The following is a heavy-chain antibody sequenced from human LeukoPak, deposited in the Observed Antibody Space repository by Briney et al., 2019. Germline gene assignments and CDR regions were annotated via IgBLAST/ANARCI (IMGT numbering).Heavy chain of an antibody. CDR3: AREREPYYIDY. D-gene: IGHD1-26*01. CDR2: IYYSGST. CDR1: GGSISSGDYY. V-gene: IGHV4-30-4*08. Sequence: PSQTLSLTCTVSGGSISSGDYYWSWIRQPPGKGLEWIGYIYYSGSTYYNPSLKSRVTISVDTSKNQFSLKLSSVTAEDTAVYYCAREREPYYIDYWGQGTLVTVSS. J-gene: IGHJ4*02.